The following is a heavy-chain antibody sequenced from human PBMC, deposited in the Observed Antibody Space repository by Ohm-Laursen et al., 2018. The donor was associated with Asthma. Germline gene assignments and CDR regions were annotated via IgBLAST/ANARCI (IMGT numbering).Heavy chain of an antibody. CDR3: ARDPPPSCSSSINCYFIDY. J-gene: IGHJ4*02. D-gene: IGHD2-2*01. CDR1: GYKFSSYG. CDR2: ISAYNGNT. Sequence: GASVKVSCKAAGYKFSSYGISRVRQAPGQGLEWMGWISAYNGNTKYAQKFQGRVTMTTDTSTSTAYMELRSLRSDDTAVYYCARDPPPSCSSSINCYFIDYWGQGTLVTVSS. V-gene: IGHV1-18*04.